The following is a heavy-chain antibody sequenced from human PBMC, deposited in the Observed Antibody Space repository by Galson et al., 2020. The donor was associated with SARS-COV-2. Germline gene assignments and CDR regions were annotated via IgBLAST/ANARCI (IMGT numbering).Heavy chain of an antibody. CDR3: AKEAAVTTYNWFGP. J-gene: IGHJ5*02. D-gene: IGHD4-17*01. CDR1: FTFSSYA. CDR2: ISGNGGST. Sequence: FTFSSYAMSWVRQAPGKWLEWVSSISGNGGSTYYADSVKGRLTISRDNSKNTVYLQMNSLRAEDTAIYYCAKEAAVTTYNWFGPWGQGTLVTVSS. V-gene: IGHV3-23*01.